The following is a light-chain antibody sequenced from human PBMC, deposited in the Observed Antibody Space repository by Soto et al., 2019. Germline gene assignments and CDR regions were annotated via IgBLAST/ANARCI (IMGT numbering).Light chain of an antibody. CDR3: SSYTNTSTLV. CDR1: SSDVGAYNL. J-gene: IGLJ3*02. Sequence: QSALTQPASVSGSPGQSITSSCTGTSSDVGAYNLVSWYQQHPGRAPKLFIFDVSDRPSGVSDRFSGSKSGNTASLTISGLQAEDEASYYCSSYTNTSTLVFGGGTKLTVL. CDR2: DVS. V-gene: IGLV2-14*02.